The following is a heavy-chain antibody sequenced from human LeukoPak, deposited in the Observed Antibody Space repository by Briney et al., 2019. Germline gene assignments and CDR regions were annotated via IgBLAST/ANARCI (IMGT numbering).Heavy chain of an antibody. CDR3: ARGLTWDSIWKINDY. V-gene: IGHV1-8*01. D-gene: IGHD1-1*01. CDR1: GYTFTSYD. Sequence: ASVKVSCKASGYTFTSYDINWVRQATGQGLEWMGWMNPNSGNTSYAQKFQGRVTMTRNTSISTAYMELSSLRSEDTAVYYCARGLTWDSIWKINDYWGQGTLVTVSS. J-gene: IGHJ4*02. CDR2: MNPNSGNT.